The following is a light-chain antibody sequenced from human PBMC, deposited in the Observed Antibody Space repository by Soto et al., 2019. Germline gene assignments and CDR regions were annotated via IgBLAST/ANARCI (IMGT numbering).Light chain of an antibody. V-gene: IGLV2-14*03. CDR1: SSDVGGFDY. CDR3: SSYTDTSDRI. J-gene: IGLJ2*01. CDR2: EVS. Sequence: HSVLTQPASVSGSPGQSITISCTGTSSDVGGFDYVSWYQQYPGKAPKVVIYEVSRRPSGVSSRFSGSKSGNTASLTISGVQAEDDADYYCSSYTDTSDRIFGGGTKLTVL.